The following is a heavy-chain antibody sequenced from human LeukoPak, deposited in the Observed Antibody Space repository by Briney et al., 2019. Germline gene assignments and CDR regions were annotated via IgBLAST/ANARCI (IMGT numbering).Heavy chain of an antibody. V-gene: IGHV4-34*01. J-gene: IGHJ3*02. CDR3: ATNAGPSGAHDVLDI. D-gene: IGHD1-26*01. CDR2: INHSGST. CDR1: GGSFSGYY. Sequence: PSETLSLTCAVYGGSFSGYYWSWIRQPPGKGLEWIGEINHSGSTNYNPSLKSRVTISVDTSKNQFSLKLSSVTAADTAVYYCATNAGPSGAHDVLDIRGQGTMVTVSS.